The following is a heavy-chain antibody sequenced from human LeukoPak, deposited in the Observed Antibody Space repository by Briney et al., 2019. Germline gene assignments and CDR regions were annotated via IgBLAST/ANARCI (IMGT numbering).Heavy chain of an antibody. V-gene: IGHV3-11*01. J-gene: IGHJ6*02. CDR1: GFTFSDYY. D-gene: IGHD3-22*01. Sequence: GGSLRLSCAASGFTFSDYYVSWIRQAPGKGLEWVSYISSSGSTIYYADSVKGRFTISRDNAKNSLYLQMNSLRAEDTAVYYCARDYRYDSSFYYYYYGMDVWGQGTTVTVSS. CDR3: ARDYRYDSSFYYYYYGMDV. CDR2: ISSSGSTI.